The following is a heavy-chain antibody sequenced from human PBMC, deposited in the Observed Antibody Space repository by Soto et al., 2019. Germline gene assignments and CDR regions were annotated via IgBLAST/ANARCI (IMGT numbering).Heavy chain of an antibody. J-gene: IGHJ6*02. Sequence: SETLSLTCTVSGDSISTSHYYWAWVLQPPGKGLEWIGCLYYSGTVYYNKSLRSRATISVDTSNRQFSLRLTSVTAADTAVYYCARHHGYGSGSYFYDYAMDVWGQGTTVTVSS. V-gene: IGHV4-39*01. D-gene: IGHD3-10*01. CDR1: GDSISTSHYY. CDR3: ARHHGYGSGSYFYDYAMDV. CDR2: LYYSGTV.